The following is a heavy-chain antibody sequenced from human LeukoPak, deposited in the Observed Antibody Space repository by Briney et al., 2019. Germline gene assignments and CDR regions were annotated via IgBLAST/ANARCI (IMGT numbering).Heavy chain of an antibody. J-gene: IGHJ4*02. D-gene: IGHD2-2*01. Sequence: GGSLRLSCSASGFTFSYYAMHWVRQAPGKGLEYVSGITSNGGSTYYADSLKGRFTISRDNSKNTLYLQMSSLRAENTAVFSCVRNYGYCSGTSCYVFDYWGQGTLVTVSS. CDR1: GFTFSYYA. CDR3: VRNYGYCSGTSCYVFDY. CDR2: ITSNGGST. V-gene: IGHV3-64D*09.